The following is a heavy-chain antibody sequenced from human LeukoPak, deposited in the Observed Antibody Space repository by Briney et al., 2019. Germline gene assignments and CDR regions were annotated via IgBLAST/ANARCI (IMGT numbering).Heavy chain of an antibody. CDR2: ISGSGGSI. Sequence: PGGSLRLSCAASGFTFSSYTMSWVRQAPGKGLEWVSDISGSGGSIYYADSVKGRFPFSRDNSKNSLYLQMNCLRAEDTAVYYGARGAWAPTITTTNWFDTSGQGTPVTVSS. CDR1: GFTFSSYT. CDR3: ARGAWAPTITTTNWFDT. D-gene: IGHD4-11*01. V-gene: IGHV3-23*01. J-gene: IGHJ5*02.